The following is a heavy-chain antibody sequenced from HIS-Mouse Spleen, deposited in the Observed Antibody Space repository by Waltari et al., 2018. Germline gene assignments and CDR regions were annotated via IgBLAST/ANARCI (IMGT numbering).Heavy chain of an antibody. CDR2: MNPNSGNT. Sequence: QVQLVQSGAEVKKPGASVKVSCKASGYTFTSYDINWVRQANGQGIEWMGWMNPNSGNTGYAQKFQGRVTMTMNTSISTAYMELSSLRSEDTAVYYCARGHDYSNYFDYWGQGTLVTVSS. J-gene: IGHJ4*02. V-gene: IGHV1-8*01. D-gene: IGHD4-4*01. CDR1: GYTFTSYD. CDR3: ARGHDYSNYFDY.